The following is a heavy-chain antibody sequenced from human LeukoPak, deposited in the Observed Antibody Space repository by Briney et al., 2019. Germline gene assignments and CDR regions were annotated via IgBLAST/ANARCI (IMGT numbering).Heavy chain of an antibody. J-gene: IGHJ5*02. CDR3: ARDSDYSGNGNGDSFDP. Sequence: ASVNVSCKASGFSCTSFGVTWVRRATGQQLEWRGGISTYTCVTHYAEKFEDRVTMSIDTSTTTAYMELRRLRYDDTAVYYCARDSDYSGNGNGDSFDPWGQGTVVTVSS. CDR2: ISTYTCVT. CDR1: GFSCTSFG. D-gene: IGHD4-11*01. V-gene: IGHV1-18*04.